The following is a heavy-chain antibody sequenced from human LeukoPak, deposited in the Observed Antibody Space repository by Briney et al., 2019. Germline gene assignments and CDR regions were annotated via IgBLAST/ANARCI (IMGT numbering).Heavy chain of an antibody. J-gene: IGHJ3*02. CDR3: AKDGGGWYGAFDI. CDR1: GFTFDDYA. D-gene: IGHD6-19*01. V-gene: IGHV3-9*01. Sequence: GGSLRLSCAASGFTFDDYAMHWVRQAPGKGLEWVSGISRNSGSIGYADSVKGRFTISRDNAKNSLYLQMNSLRAEDTALYYCAKDGGGWYGAFDIWGQGTMVTVSS. CDR2: ISRNSGSI.